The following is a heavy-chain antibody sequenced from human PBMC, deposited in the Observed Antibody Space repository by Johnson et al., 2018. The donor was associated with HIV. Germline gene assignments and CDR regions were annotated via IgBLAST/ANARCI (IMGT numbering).Heavy chain of an antibody. CDR1: GFTFSGSA. CDR2: INPDGTEK. D-gene: IGHD4-17*01. CDR3: ARVNGDHGAFDI. V-gene: IGHV3-7*01. J-gene: IGHJ3*02. Sequence: VQLVESGGGLVKPGGSLKLSCAASGFTFSGSAMHWVRQAPGKGLEWVANINPDGTEKHYVDSMKGRFTISRDNTENLLYLQLSSLTAEDTAVYYCARVNGDHGAFDIWGQGTMVTVSS.